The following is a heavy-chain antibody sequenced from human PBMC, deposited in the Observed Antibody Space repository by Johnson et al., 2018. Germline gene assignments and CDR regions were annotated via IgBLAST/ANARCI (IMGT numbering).Heavy chain of an antibody. J-gene: IGHJ4*02. CDR3: ARVGGTPQGRDFDC. D-gene: IGHD1-7*01. Sequence: QVQLVQSGAEVKKXGSSVKVSCKASRGTFSSYAISWVRQAPGQGLEWMGGIIPIFGVANYSQKFQGRVTITADESTSTAYMELSSLRSEETAVYYRARVGGTPQGRDFDCWGQGTLVAVSS. CDR2: IIPIFGVA. CDR1: RGTFSSYA. V-gene: IGHV1-69*12.